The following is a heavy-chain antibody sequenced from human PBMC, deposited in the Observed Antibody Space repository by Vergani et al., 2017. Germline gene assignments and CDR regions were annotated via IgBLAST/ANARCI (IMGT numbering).Heavy chain of an antibody. CDR1: GGSISSYY. CDR3: AREDALVATYGAGWFDP. J-gene: IGHJ5*02. V-gene: IGHV4-59*01. CDR2: IYYSGST. Sequence: QVQLQESGPGLVKPSETLSLTCTVSGGSISSYYWSWIRQPPGKGLEWFGYIYYSGSTNYNPSLKSRVTISVDTSKNQFSLKLSSVTAADTAVYYCAREDALVATYGAGWFDPWGQGTLVTVSS. D-gene: IGHD1-26*01.